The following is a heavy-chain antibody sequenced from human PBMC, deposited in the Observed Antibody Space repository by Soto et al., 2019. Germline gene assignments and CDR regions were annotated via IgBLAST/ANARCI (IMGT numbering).Heavy chain of an antibody. CDR2: ISGYNGKT. CDR3: AREVDVPYCYYGMDV. Sequence: QVQLVQSGGEVKKHGASVKVSCKASGYTFTSYGISWVRQAPGQGLEWMGWISGYNGKTNYAQKVQDRVTMTTDTSTSTVYMELRSLRSDDTAVYYCAREVDVPYCYYGMDVWGQGTTVTVSS. D-gene: IGHD2-15*01. J-gene: IGHJ6*02. CDR1: GYTFTSYG. V-gene: IGHV1-18*01.